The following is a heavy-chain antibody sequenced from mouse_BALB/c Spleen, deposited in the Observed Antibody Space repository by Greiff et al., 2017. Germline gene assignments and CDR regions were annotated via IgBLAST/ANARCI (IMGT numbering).Heavy chain of an antibody. Sequence: EVKLVESGGGLVKPGGSLKLSCAASGFTFSSYAMSWVRQTPEKRLEWVASISSGGSTYYPDSVKGRFTISRDNARNILYLQMSSLRSEDTAMYYCARSPYYGGNAMDYWGQGTSVTVSS. V-gene: IGHV5-6-5*01. CDR3: ARSPYYGGNAMDY. CDR2: ISSGGST. CDR1: GFTFSSYA. D-gene: IGHD2-10*01. J-gene: IGHJ4*01.